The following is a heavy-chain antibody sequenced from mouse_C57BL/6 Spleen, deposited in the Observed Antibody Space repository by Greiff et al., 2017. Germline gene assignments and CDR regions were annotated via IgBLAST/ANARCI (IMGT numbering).Heavy chain of an antibody. CDR1: GYTFTSYW. CDR3: APYSSGYGYFDV. J-gene: IGHJ1*03. D-gene: IGHD3-2*02. CDR2: IHPNSGST. Sequence: QVQLQQPGAELVKPGASVKLSCKASGYTFTSYWMHWVKQRPGQGLEWIGMIHPNSGSTNYNEKFKSKATLTVDKSSSTAYMQLSSLTSEDSAVYYCAPYSSGYGYFDVWGTGTTVTVSS. V-gene: IGHV1-64*01.